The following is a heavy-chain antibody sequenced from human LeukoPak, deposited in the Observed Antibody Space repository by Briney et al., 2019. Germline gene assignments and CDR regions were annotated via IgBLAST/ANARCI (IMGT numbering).Heavy chain of an antibody. CDR2: ISAYNGNT. D-gene: IGHD6-13*01. Sequence: ASVKVSCKASGYTFTSYGISWVRQAPGQGLEWMGWISAYNGNTNYAQKLQGRVTMTTDTSTSTAYMELRSLRSDDTAVYYCARDGYLFWQQPAHQYNWFDPWGQGTLVTVSS. V-gene: IGHV1-18*01. J-gene: IGHJ5*02. CDR3: ARDGYLFWQQPAHQYNWFDP. CDR1: GYTFTSYG.